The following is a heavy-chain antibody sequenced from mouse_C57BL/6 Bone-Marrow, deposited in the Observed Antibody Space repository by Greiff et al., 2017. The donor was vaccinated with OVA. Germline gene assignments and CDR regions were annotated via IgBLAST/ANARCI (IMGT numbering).Heavy chain of an antibody. V-gene: IGHV5-6*01. CDR2: ISSGGSYT. J-gene: IGHJ3*01. D-gene: IGHD4-1*01. CDR1: GFTFSSYG. Sequence: EVQVVESGGDLVKPGGSLKLSCAASGFTFSSYGMSWVRQTPDKRLEWVATISSGGSYTYYPDSVKGRFTISRDNAKNTLYLQMSSLKSEDTAMYYCASWDWFAYWGQGTLVTVSA. CDR3: ASWDWFAY.